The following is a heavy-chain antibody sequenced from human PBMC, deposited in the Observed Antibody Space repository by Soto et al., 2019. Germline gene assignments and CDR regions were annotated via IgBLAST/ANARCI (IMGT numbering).Heavy chain of an antibody. CDR1: GYTFTSYA. Sequence: QVQLVQSGAEVKKPGASVKVSCKASGYTFTSYAMHWVRQAPGQRLEWMGWINAGNGNTKYSQKFRGRATITRDTSASTAYMELSSLRSEDTAVYYCARDVAAAGLDYGGQGPLVTVSS. CDR2: INAGNGNT. CDR3: ARDVAAAGLDY. J-gene: IGHJ4*02. D-gene: IGHD6-13*01. V-gene: IGHV1-3*01.